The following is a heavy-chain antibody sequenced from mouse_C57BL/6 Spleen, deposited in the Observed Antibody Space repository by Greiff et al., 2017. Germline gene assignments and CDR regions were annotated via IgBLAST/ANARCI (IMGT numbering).Heavy chain of an antibody. CDR1: GFTFSNYW. D-gene: IGHD2-4*01. V-gene: IGHV6-3*01. CDR2: IRLKSDNYAT. CDR3: TDIYYDYGVFAY. J-gene: IGHJ3*01. Sequence: EVQLVESGGGLVQPGGSMKLSCVASGFTFSNYWMNWVRQSPEKGLEWVAQIRLKSDNYATHYAESVKGRFTISRDDSKSSVYLQMNNLRAEDTGIYYCTDIYYDYGVFAYWGQGTLVTVAA.